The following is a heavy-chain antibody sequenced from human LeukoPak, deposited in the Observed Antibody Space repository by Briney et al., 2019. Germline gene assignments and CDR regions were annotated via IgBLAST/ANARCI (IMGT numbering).Heavy chain of an antibody. CDR2: IFSSGNT. Sequence: PSETLSLTCTVSGGSISDYRWSWFRQPAGKGLEWIGRIFSSGNTNYNPSLKSRVTMSVDTSKNQFSLKLTSLTAADTAVYYCARGIFFTVTAPDSWGQETLVTVSS. D-gene: IGHD3-3*01. CDR1: GGSISDYR. V-gene: IGHV4-4*07. J-gene: IGHJ4*02. CDR3: ARGIFFTVTAPDS.